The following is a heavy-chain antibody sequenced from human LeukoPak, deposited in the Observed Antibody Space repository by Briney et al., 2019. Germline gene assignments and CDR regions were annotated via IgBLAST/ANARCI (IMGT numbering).Heavy chain of an antibody. J-gene: IGHJ4*02. D-gene: IGHD3-3*01. V-gene: IGHV4-34*01. CDR3: ARGLEDRISIFGVVKFYYFDF. Sequence: SETLSLTCAVYGGSFSNYYWTWIRQPPGKGLEWIGEIDHSGSSHYNPSLKSRVTISVDTSKNQLSLKLSSVTAADTAVYYCARGLEDRISIFGVVKFYYFDFWGQGTLVTVSS. CDR1: GGSFSNYY. CDR2: IDHSGSS.